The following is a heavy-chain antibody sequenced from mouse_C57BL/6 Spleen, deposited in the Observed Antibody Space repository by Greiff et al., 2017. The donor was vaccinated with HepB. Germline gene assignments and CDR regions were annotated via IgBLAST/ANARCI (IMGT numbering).Heavy chain of an antibody. Sequence: QVQLQQPGAELVKPGASVKLSCKASGYTFTSYWIHWVKQRPGQGLEWIGMIHPNSGSTNYNEKFKSKATLTVDKSSSTAYMQLSSLTSEDSAVYYCARYYSNYGFAYWGQGTLVTVSA. CDR1: GYTFTSYW. V-gene: IGHV1-64*01. CDR2: IHPNSGST. CDR3: ARYYSNYGFAY. J-gene: IGHJ3*01. D-gene: IGHD2-5*01.